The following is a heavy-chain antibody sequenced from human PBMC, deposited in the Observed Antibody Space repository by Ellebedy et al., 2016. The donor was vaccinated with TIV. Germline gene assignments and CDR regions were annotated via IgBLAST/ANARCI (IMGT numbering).Heavy chain of an antibody. J-gene: IGHJ4*02. CDR2: IKQDGSEK. D-gene: IGHD2-15*01. V-gene: IGHV3-7*01. CDR3: ARDLSWSDY. Sequence: GESLKISXAASGFTFSSYWMSWVRQAPGKGLEWVANIKQDGSEKYYVDSVKGRFTISRDNAKNSLYLQMNSLRAEDTAVYYCARDLSWSDYWGQGTLVTVSS. CDR1: GFTFSSYW.